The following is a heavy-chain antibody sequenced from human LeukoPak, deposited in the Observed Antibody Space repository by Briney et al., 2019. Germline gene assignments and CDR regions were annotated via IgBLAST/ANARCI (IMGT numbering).Heavy chain of an antibody. CDR3: AKAKNYYDSSGYYQLHYYFDY. CDR1: GFTFSSYG. J-gene: IGHJ4*02. V-gene: IGHV3-30*18. CDR2: ISYDGSNK. Sequence: GRSLRLSCAASGFTFSSYGMHWVRQAPGKGLEWVAVISYDGSNKYYADSVKGRFTISRDNSKNTLYLQMNSLRAEDTAVYYCAKAKNYYDSSGYYQLHYYFDYWGQGTLVTVSS. D-gene: IGHD3-22*01.